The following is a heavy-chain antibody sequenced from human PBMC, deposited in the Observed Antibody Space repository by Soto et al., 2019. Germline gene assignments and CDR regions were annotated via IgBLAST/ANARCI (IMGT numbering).Heavy chain of an antibody. CDR2: INRSGST. V-gene: IGHV4-34*01. D-gene: IGHD6-6*01. Sequence: PSETLSLTCAAYGGSFSDYFWIWIRQPPGMGLEWIGEINRSGSTNYNPPLKSRVTISLDTSKNQFSLDLSSVTAADTAVYYCARMWASSSVGYYFGLDVWGQGTTVTSP. CDR1: GGSFSDYF. J-gene: IGHJ6*02. CDR3: ARMWASSSVGYYFGLDV.